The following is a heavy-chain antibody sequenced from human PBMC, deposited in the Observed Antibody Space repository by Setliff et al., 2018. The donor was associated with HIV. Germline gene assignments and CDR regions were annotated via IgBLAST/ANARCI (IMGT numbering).Heavy chain of an antibody. J-gene: IGHJ4*02. V-gene: IGHV1-3*01. CDR3: ALIVGATTRVDY. D-gene: IGHD1-26*01. Sequence: GASVKVSCKASGYTFTSYAMHWVRQAPGQRLEWMGWINAGNGNTKYSQKFQGRVTITRDTSASTAYTELSSLGSEDTAVYYCALIVGATTRVDYWGQGTLVTVSS. CDR1: GYTFTSYA. CDR2: INAGNGNT.